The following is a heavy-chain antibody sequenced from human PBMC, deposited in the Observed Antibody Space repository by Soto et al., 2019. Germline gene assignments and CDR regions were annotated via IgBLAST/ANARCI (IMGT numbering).Heavy chain of an antibody. J-gene: IGHJ6*02. CDR1: GFTFSSYS. D-gene: IGHD5-18*01. V-gene: IGHV3-48*04. CDR3: ASDGGYSYGYYYYCMDV. CDR2: ISSSGSTI. Sequence: GGSLRLSCAAAGFTFSSYSMNWVRQAPGKGLEWVSSISSSGSTIYYADSVKGRFTISRDNAKNSLYLQMNSLRAEDTAVYYCASDGGYSYGYYYYCMDVWGQGTTVTVSS.